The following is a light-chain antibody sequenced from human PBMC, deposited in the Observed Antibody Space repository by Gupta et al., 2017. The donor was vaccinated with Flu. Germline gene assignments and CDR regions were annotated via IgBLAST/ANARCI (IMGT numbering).Light chain of an antibody. CDR3: NSYTNTNNTGV. CDR1: SCDVGAGKD. V-gene: IGLV2-14*01. J-gene: IGLJ3*02. Sequence: TIYRTGSSCDVGAGKDVYWYQQHPGKAPKLMIFADNNRPSGVADRFSGSNSGTTASLTITGLQAEDEGDYYCNSYTNTNNTGVFGGGTKLTVL. CDR2: ADN.